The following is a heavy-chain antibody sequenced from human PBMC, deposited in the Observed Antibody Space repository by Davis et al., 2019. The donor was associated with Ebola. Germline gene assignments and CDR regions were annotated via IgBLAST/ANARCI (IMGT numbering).Heavy chain of an antibody. CDR3: TLNAQLVRGEDY. J-gene: IGHJ4*02. Sequence: GGSLRLSCAASGFTFSSYAMSWVRQAPGKGLEWVGRIRSKANSYATAYAASVKGRFTISRDDSKNTAYLQMNSLKTEDTAVYYCTLNAQLVRGEDYWGQGTLVTVSS. CDR2: IRSKANSYAT. CDR1: GFTFSSYA. V-gene: IGHV3-73*01. D-gene: IGHD6-6*01.